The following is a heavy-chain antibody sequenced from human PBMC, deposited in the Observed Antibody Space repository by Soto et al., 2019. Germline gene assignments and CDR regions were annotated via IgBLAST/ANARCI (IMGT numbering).Heavy chain of an antibody. CDR2: MNPNSGNT. Sequence: QVQLVQSGAEVKKPGASVKVSCKASGYTFTSYDINWVRQATGQGLEWMGWMNPNSGNTGYAQKFKGRVTMTRNTAISTAYMELSSLRSEDTAVYYCAIRVWGQQLVNFDPWGQGTLVTVSS. J-gene: IGHJ5*02. CDR3: AIRVWGQQLVNFDP. D-gene: IGHD6-13*01. CDR1: GYTFTSYD. V-gene: IGHV1-8*01.